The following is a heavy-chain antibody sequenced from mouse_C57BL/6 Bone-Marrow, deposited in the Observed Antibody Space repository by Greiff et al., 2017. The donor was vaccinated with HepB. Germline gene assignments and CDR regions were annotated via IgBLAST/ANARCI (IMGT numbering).Heavy chain of an antibody. Sequence: DVMLVESGGGLVQPGGSMKLSCPASGFTFSDAWMDWVRQSPEKGLEWVAEIRNKANNHATYYAESVKGRFTISRDDSKSSVYLQMNSLRAEDTGIYYCTRPSGTGYAMDYWGQGTSVTVSS. CDR2: IRNKANNHAT. CDR3: TRPSGTGYAMDY. J-gene: IGHJ4*01. D-gene: IGHD3-3*01. CDR1: GFTFSDAW. V-gene: IGHV6-6*01.